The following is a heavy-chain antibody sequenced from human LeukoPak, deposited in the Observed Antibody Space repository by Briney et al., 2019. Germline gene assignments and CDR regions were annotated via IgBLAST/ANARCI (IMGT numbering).Heavy chain of an antibody. Sequence: SETLSLTCTVSGGSISSYYWSWIRQPPGKGLEWIGYIYYSGSTYYNPSLKSRVAISVDTSKNQFSLKLSSVTAADTAVYYCARDYQGGYGDKTVDYWGQGTLVTVSS. V-gene: IGHV4-59*12. D-gene: IGHD5-18*01. J-gene: IGHJ4*02. CDR2: IYYSGST. CDR1: GGSISSYY. CDR3: ARDYQGGYGDKTVDY.